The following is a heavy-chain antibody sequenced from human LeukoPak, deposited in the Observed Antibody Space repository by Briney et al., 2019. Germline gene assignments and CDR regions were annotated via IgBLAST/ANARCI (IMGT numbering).Heavy chain of an antibody. V-gene: IGHV4-39*01. D-gene: IGHD3-3*01. CDR1: GGSISISSYY. J-gene: IGHJ4*02. Sequence: SETLFLTCTVSGGSISISSYYWGWIRQPPGKGLEWIGNIYYSGTSYYNPSLKSRVTISVATSENQLSLKLSSVTAAATVEYYSTNDMCDFWSGYQFDYWGQGTLVTVSS. CDR3: TNDMCDFWSGYQFDY. CDR2: IYYSGTS.